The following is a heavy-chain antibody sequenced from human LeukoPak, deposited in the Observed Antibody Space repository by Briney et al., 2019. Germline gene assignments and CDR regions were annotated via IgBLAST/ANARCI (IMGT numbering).Heavy chain of an antibody. V-gene: IGHV1-3*01. CDR2: INAGNGNT. Sequence: GASVKVSCKASGYTFTSYAMHWVRQAPGQRLEWMGWINAGNGNTKYSQKFQGRVTITRDTSASTAYMELSSLRAEDTAVYYCAKDVGYGDTVLDYWGQGTLVSVSS. CDR3: AKDVGYGDTVLDY. J-gene: IGHJ4*02. CDR1: GYTFTSYA. D-gene: IGHD4-17*01.